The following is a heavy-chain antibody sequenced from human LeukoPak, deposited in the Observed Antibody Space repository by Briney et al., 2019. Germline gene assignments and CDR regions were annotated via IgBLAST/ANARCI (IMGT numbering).Heavy chain of an antibody. Sequence: ASVKVSCKASGYTFTGYYMHWVRQAPGQGLEWMGWINPNSGGTNYAQKFQGWVTMTRDTSISTAYMELSRLRSDDTAVYYCAREAPETPYYYYGMDVWGQGTRSPSP. V-gene: IGHV1-2*04. CDR3: AREAPETPYYYYGMDV. CDR1: GYTFTGYY. J-gene: IGHJ6*02. CDR2: INPNSGGT.